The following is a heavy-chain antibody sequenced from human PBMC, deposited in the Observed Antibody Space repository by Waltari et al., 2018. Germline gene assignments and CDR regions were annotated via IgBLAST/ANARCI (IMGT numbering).Heavy chain of an antibody. CDR3: ARDLYSGSYYRFDV. Sequence: QVQLQESGPGLLKPSETLSLTCAVSGGSFSSYWLSWIRQPPGKGLEWVGEINVESGNTNYNPSLKSRVTISKDASENQFSLKLSSVTAADTAVYYCARDLYSGSYYRFDVWGPGVLVTVSS. J-gene: IGHJ5*02. CDR1: GGSFSSYW. D-gene: IGHD3-10*01. CDR2: INVESGNT. V-gene: IGHV4-59*12.